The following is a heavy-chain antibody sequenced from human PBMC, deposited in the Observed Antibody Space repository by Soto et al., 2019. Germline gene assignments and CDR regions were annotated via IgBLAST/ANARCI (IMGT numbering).Heavy chain of an antibody. D-gene: IGHD1-26*01. CDR1: GFTFTSYW. J-gene: IGHJ5*02. V-gene: IGHV3-74*01. CDR3: ARVATGSYNWFDP. CDR2: INSDGTTT. Sequence: EVQLVESGGGLVQPGGSLRLSCAASGFTFTSYWMHWVRQAPGMGLMWVSRINSDGTTTTYADSVKGRFTISRDNAKNTLYPQMNSLRAEDTAVYYCARVATGSYNWFDPWGPGTLVTVSS.